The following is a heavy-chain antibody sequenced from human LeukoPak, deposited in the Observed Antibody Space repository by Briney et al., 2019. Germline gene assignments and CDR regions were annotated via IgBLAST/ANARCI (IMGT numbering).Heavy chain of an antibody. Sequence: ASVKVSCKASGYTFTSYGISWVRQAPGQGLEWMGWISAYNGNTNYAQKLQGRVTMTTDTSTSTAYMELRSLRSDDTAVYYCARAAPPPSSWYGYYFGYWGQGTLVTVSS. D-gene: IGHD6-13*01. CDR1: GYTFTSYG. J-gene: IGHJ4*02. CDR3: ARAAPPPSSWYGYYFGY. V-gene: IGHV1-18*01. CDR2: ISAYNGNT.